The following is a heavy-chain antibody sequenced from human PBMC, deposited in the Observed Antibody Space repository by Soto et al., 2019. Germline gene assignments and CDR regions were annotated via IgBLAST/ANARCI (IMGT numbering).Heavy chain of an antibody. V-gene: IGHV3-30*18. J-gene: IGHJ4*02. CDR3: AKETIQVGGPNYFDY. CDR2: ISWDGLAQ. CDR1: GFTFGRYG. D-gene: IGHD1-1*01. Sequence: GGSLRLSCEASGFTFGRYGMHWVRQAPGMGLEWVAVISWDGLAQYYGDSVRGRFTISRDNSRSTLYLQMNSLRTEDTAIYYCAKETIQVGGPNYFDYWGQGVLVTVSS.